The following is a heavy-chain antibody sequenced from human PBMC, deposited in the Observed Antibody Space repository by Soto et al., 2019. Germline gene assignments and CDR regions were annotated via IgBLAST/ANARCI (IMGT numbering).Heavy chain of an antibody. CDR3: ARHRTYYDFWSGYSRFYYYYGMDV. Sequence: PSETLSLTCAVYGGSFSGYYWSWIRQPPGKGLEWIGEINHSGSTNYNPSLKSRVTISVDTSKNQFSLKLSSVTAADTAVYYCARHRTYYDFWSGYSRFYYYYGMDVWGQGTTVTVSS. V-gene: IGHV4-34*01. J-gene: IGHJ6*02. D-gene: IGHD3-3*01. CDR2: INHSGST. CDR1: GGSFSGYY.